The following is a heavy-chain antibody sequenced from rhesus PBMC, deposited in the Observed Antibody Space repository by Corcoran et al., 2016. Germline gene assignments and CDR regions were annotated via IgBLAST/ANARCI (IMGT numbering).Heavy chain of an antibody. CDR3: ARTSSGGWSYDY. D-gene: IGHD6-37*01. CDR2: INSGGGST. J-gene: IGHJ4*01. CDR1: GFTFSSYG. Sequence: EVQLVETGGGLVQPGGSLKLSCAASGFTFSSYGMSWVRQAPGKGLEGVSAINSGGGSTYYADSVKGRFTISRDNSKNTLSLQMNSLRAEDTAVYYCARTSSGGWSYDYWGQGVLVTVSS. V-gene: IGHV3S5*01.